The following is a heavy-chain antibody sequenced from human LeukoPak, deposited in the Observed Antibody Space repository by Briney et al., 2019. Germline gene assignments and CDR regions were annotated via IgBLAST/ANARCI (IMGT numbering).Heavy chain of an antibody. V-gene: IGHV3-53*01. J-gene: IGHJ2*01. CDR1: GFTVTSNC. Sequence: GGSLRLSCAASGFTVTSNCMRWVRQAPGKGLEWVSVIYSDGDTYYSASVKGRFTISRDNSKNTLYLQMNSLRDDDTAVYYCARESTVTLPGHFDLWGRGTLVTVSS. CDR2: IYSDGDT. D-gene: IGHD4-17*01. CDR3: ARESTVTLPGHFDL.